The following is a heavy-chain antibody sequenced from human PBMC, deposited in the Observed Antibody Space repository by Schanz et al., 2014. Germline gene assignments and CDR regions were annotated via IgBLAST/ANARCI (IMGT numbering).Heavy chain of an antibody. V-gene: IGHV3-64*01. J-gene: IGHJ4*02. CDR2: ISNNGGST. D-gene: IGHD4-17*01. CDR3: TRAPTEPDYGDSY. CDR1: GFTFSSNA. Sequence: EEQLVESGGGLVQPGGSLRLSCEVSGFTFSSNAMHWVRQAPGKGLEYVSAISNNGGSTYYAKSVKGRFTISRDNSKNTVYLQMGSLRAEDMAVYYCTRAPTEPDYGDSYWGQGTLVTVSS.